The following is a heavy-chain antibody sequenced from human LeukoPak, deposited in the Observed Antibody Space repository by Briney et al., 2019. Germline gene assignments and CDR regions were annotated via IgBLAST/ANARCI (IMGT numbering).Heavy chain of an antibody. CDR1: GYSISSGYY. CDR3: ARVSPTLCFDY. V-gene: IGHV4-38-2*02. Sequence: SETLSLTCTVSGYSISSGYYWGWIRQPPGKGLEWIGNIYHSGSTYYNPSLKSRVTMSVDTSKNQFSLKLTSVTAADTAVYYCARVSPTLCFDYWGQGTLVTVSS. CDR2: IYHSGST. J-gene: IGHJ4*02.